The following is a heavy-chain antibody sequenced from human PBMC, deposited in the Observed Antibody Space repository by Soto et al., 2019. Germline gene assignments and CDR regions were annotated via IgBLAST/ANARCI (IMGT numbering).Heavy chain of an antibody. CDR3: AREGRYYASGRFWWFDP. Sequence: SETLSLTCAVYGGSFSDYYWSWIRQPPGKGLEWIGEINHSGSTNYNPSLKSRVTISVDTSRNQFSLKLSSVTAADTAVYYCAREGRYYASGRFWWFDPWGQGTLVTVSS. D-gene: IGHD3-10*01. CDR2: INHSGST. V-gene: IGHV4-34*01. J-gene: IGHJ5*02. CDR1: GGSFSDYY.